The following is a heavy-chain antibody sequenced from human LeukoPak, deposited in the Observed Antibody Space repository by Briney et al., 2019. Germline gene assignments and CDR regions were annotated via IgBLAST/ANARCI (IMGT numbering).Heavy chain of an antibody. CDR2: AHPSSGST. V-gene: IGHV1-46*01. D-gene: IGHD5-12*01. J-gene: IGHJ4*02. Sequence: GASVKVSCKASGYTFTSYYMHWVRQAPGQGLEWMGIAHPSSGSTNYPQKFQGRVTMTRDTSTTTVYMVLSSLRSDDTAVYYCARGGDSGYDPFDYWGQGTLVTVSS. CDR1: GYTFTSYY. CDR3: ARGGDSGYDPFDY.